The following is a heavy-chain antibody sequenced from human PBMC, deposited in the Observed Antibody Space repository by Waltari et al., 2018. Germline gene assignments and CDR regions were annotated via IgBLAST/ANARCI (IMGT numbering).Heavy chain of an antibody. D-gene: IGHD5-18*01. CDR3: ARKGGRGYPYGPFYYDH. CDR2: INIDGGYI. CDR1: GFTFGDFG. Sequence: EVQLVESGGGLVQPGGSLRLSCVASGFTFGDFGHHWVRQPPGKGLEWVSRINIDGGYISYTDSVKGRFTISRDNAKNTLFLQLNSLRAEDTAVYYCARKGGRGYPYGPFYYDHWGQGTLVTVSP. V-gene: IGHV3-74*01. J-gene: IGHJ4*02.